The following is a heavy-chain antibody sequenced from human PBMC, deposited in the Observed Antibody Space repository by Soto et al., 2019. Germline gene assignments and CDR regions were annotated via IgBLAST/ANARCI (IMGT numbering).Heavy chain of an antibody. CDR2: IIPIFGTA. D-gene: IGHD3-3*01. CDR1: GGTFSSYA. CDR3: ASAYDFWSGPFDY. Sequence: QVQLVQSGAEVKKPGSSVKVSCKASGGTFSSYAISWVRQAPGQGLEWMGGIIPIFGTANYAQKFQGRVTIPADESTSTAYMELSSLRSEYTAGYYCASAYDFWSGPFDYWGQGTLVTVSS. V-gene: IGHV1-69*01. J-gene: IGHJ4*02.